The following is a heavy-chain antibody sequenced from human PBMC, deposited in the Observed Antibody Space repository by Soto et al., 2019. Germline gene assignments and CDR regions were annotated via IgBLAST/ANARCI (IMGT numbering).Heavy chain of an antibody. Sequence: GESLKISCKGSGYSFTSYWISWVRQMPGKGLEWMGRIDPSDSYTNYSPSFQGHVTISADKSISTAYLQWSSLKASDTAMYFCATTYNGNYYWDYWGLGTVVTSPQ. J-gene: IGHJ4*02. V-gene: IGHV5-10-1*01. D-gene: IGHD1-7*01. CDR3: ATTYNGNYYWDY. CDR1: GYSFTSYW. CDR2: IDPSDSYT.